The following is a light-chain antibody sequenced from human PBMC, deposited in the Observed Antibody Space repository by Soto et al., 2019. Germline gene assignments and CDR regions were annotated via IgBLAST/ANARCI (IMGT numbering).Light chain of an antibody. CDR3: MQVTHFPRT. CDR1: QSLVHGDGNTY. J-gene: IGKJ1*01. CDR2: QIS. V-gene: IGKV2-24*01. Sequence: DVVLTQAPLSSPVTLGQPASISCRSGQSLVHGDGNTYLSWLQQRPGQPPRLLIYQISNRFSGVPDRFSGSGAGTDFTLKISRVEPEDVGVYYCMQVTHFPRTFGQGTNVEI.